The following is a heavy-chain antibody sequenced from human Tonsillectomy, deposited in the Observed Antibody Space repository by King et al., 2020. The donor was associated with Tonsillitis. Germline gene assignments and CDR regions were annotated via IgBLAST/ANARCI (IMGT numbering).Heavy chain of an antibody. V-gene: IGHV4-39*01. J-gene: IGHJ4*02. CDR3: ARGSRLGIYYFDY. CDR2: INYSGST. D-gene: IGHD3-22*01. Sequence: LQLQESGPGLVKPSETLSLTCTVSGGSISSSSYSWGWIRQPPGKGLEWIGSINYSGSTYYNPSLKSRVTMSVDTSNNQFSLKLSSVTAADTAVYYCARGSRLGIYYFDYWGQGTLVTVSS. CDR1: GGSISSSSYS.